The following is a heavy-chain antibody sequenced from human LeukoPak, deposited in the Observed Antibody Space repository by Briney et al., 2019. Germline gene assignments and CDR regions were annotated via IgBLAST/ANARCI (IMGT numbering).Heavy chain of an antibody. CDR2: IIPVLGIA. V-gene: IGHV1-69*02. CDR1: GGTFSSYT. CDR3: ARAATLTYQNWFDP. Sequence: SVKVSCKASGGTFSSYTISWVRQAPGQGLEWMGSIIPVLGIANYAQKFQGRVTITADKSTSTAYMELSSLRSEDTAVYYCARAATLTYQNWFDPWGQGTLVTVSS. D-gene: IGHD2-15*01. J-gene: IGHJ5*02.